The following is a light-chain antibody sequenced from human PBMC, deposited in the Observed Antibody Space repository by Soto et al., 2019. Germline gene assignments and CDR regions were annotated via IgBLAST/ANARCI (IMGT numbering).Light chain of an antibody. CDR2: GAS. Sequence: EIVLTQSPGTLSLSPGERATLSCRASQSVSSSYLAWYQQTPGQAPRLLIYGASSRATGIPDRFSGSGSGTDFTLTISRLEPEDFAVYSCQQYGSSPPPWTFGQGTKVEIK. J-gene: IGKJ1*01. CDR3: QQYGSSPPPWT. CDR1: QSVSSSY. V-gene: IGKV3-20*01.